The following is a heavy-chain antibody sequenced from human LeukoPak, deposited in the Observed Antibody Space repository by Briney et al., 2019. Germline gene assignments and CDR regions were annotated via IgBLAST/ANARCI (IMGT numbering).Heavy chain of an antibody. CDR1: GFTFSSYA. Sequence: GGSLRLSCAASGFTFSSYAMHWVRQALGKGLEWVAVISYDGSNKYYADSVKGRFTISRDNSKNTLYLQMNSLRAEDTAVYYCARGERYDYWGQGSLVTVSS. V-gene: IGHV3-30-3*01. CDR3: ARGERYDY. J-gene: IGHJ4*02. CDR2: ISYDGSNK.